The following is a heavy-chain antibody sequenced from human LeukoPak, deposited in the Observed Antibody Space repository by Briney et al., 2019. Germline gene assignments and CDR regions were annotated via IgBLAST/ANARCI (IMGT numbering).Heavy chain of an antibody. V-gene: IGHV4-34*01. CDR3: ARRPGYSYGHAYDY. J-gene: IGHJ4*02. Sequence: SQTLSLTCAVYGGSFSGYYWSWIRQPPGKGLEWIGEINHSGSTNYNPSLKSRVTISVDTSKNQFSLKLNSVTAADTAVYYCARRPGYSYGHAYDYWGQGTLVTVSS. CDR2: INHSGST. CDR1: GGSFSGYY. D-gene: IGHD5-18*01.